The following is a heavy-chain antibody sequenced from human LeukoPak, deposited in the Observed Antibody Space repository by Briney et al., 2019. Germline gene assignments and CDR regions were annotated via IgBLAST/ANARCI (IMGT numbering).Heavy chain of an antibody. Sequence: GGSLRLSCAASGFSFGGSWMSWLRQAPGKGLEWVSSISISGSTIYYADSVKGRFTISRDNAKNSLYLQMNSLRAEDTAVYYCARSSDSSSLQYFQHWGQGTLVTVSS. CDR2: ISISGSTI. D-gene: IGHD6-6*01. CDR3: ARSSDSSSLQYFQH. V-gene: IGHV3-11*01. J-gene: IGHJ1*01. CDR1: GFSFGGSW.